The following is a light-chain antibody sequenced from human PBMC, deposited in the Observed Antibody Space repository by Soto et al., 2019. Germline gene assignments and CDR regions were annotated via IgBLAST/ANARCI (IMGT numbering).Light chain of an antibody. Sequence: DIQMTQSPSTLSASVGDRVTITCRASQSISIWLAWYQQRPGKAPALLIYKASTLASGVPSRFSGSGSGTDFTLTISSLQPDDSATYYCQQSNSSPFTFGPGTKVDIK. J-gene: IGKJ3*01. CDR2: KAS. CDR1: QSISIW. V-gene: IGKV1-5*03. CDR3: QQSNSSPFT.